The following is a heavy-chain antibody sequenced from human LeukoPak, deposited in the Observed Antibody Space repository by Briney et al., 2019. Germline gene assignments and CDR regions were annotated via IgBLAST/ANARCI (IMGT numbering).Heavy chain of an antibody. D-gene: IGHD5-12*01. CDR3: AKEEVATINYYYYYMDV. Sequence: GGSLRLSCAASGFTFSSYGMSWVRQAPGKGLEWVSAISGSGGSTYYADSVKGRFTISRDNSKNTLYLQMNSLRAEDTAVYYCAKEEVATINYYYYYMDVWGKGTTVTVSS. V-gene: IGHV3-23*01. CDR1: GFTFSSYG. J-gene: IGHJ6*03. CDR2: ISGSGGST.